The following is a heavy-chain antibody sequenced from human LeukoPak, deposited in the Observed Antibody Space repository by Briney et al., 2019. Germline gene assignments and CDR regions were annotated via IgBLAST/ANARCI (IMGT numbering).Heavy chain of an antibody. CDR1: GFTFSSYS. V-gene: IGHV3-21*01. D-gene: IGHD3-10*01. Sequence: PGGSLRLSCAASGFTFSSYSMTWVRQAPGKGLEWVSSISSSSSYIYYADSVKGRFTISRDNAKNSLYLQMNSLRAEDTAVYYCARDYYGSGSYPNPPPDYWGQGTLVTVSS. CDR3: ARDYYGSGSYPNPPPDY. CDR2: ISSSSSYI. J-gene: IGHJ4*02.